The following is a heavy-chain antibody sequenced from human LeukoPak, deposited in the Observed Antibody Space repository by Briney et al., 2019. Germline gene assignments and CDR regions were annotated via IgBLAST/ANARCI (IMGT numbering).Heavy chain of an antibody. CDR2: IDSDGSST. Sequence: PGGSLRLSCAASGFTFSSYWMHWVRQAPGKGLVWVSRIDSDGSSTIYADSVKGRFTISRDNAKNTLNLQMNSLRAEDTGLYYCARSGAPTPDYWGQGTLVSVSS. D-gene: IGHD2-15*01. J-gene: IGHJ4*02. CDR3: ARSGAPTPDY. CDR1: GFTFSSYW. V-gene: IGHV3-74*01.